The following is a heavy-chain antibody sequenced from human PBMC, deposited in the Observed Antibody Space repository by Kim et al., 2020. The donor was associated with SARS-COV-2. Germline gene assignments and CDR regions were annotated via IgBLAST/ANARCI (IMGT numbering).Heavy chain of an antibody. J-gene: IGHJ4*02. CDR3: AKDWKGPGTTSRGFDY. V-gene: IGHV3-23*01. D-gene: IGHD1-1*01. Sequence: VKGRFTISRDNYKNTLYLQMNSLSAEDTAVDYCAKDWKGPGTTSRGFDYWGQGTLVTVSS.